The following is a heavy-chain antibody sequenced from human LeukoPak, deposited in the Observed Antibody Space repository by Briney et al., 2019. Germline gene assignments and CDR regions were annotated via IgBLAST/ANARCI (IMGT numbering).Heavy chain of an antibody. D-gene: IGHD3-10*01. J-gene: IGHJ4*02. V-gene: IGHV3-72*01. CDR1: GFSLSGHF. CDR3: ADYGSGSWPAAY. CDR2: ITNKRDRYTT. Sequence: QPGGSLRLSCAASGFSLSGHFMDWVRQAPGKGLEWLGRITNKRDRYTTHYAASVQGRFIISRDDSQNSVYLQLNSLETEDTAVYYCADYGSGSWPAAYWGQGTLVTVSS.